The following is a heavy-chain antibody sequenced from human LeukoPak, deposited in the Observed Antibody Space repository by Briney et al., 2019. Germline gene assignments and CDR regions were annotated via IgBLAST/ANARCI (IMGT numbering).Heavy chain of an antibody. V-gene: IGHV3-11*01. D-gene: IGHD6-19*01. CDR2: ISSTSTTI. CDR1: GFTFSDYF. CDR3: AAGYTSGLSAY. Sequence: GGSLSLSCAASGFTFSDYFMGWIRQAPGTGLEWVSYISSTSTTIYYADSVKGRFTISRDNAKNSVFLQMNSLRADDTAVYYCAAGYTSGLSAYWGQGTLVTVSS. J-gene: IGHJ4*02.